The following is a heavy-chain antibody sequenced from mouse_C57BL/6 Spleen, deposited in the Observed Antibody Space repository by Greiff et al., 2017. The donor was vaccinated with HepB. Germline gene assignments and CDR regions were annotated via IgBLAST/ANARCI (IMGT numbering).Heavy chain of an antibody. CDR2: INPNNGGT. D-gene: IGHD1-1*01. J-gene: IGHJ3*01. Sequence: EVQLQQSGPELVKPGASVKMSCKASGYTFTDYNMHWVKQSHGKSLEWIGYINPNNGGTSYNQKFKGKATLTVNKSSSTAYMELRSLTSEDSAVYYCARSKYGSKGFAYWGQGTLVTVSA. CDR3: ARSKYGSKGFAY. V-gene: IGHV1-22*01. CDR1: GYTFTDYN.